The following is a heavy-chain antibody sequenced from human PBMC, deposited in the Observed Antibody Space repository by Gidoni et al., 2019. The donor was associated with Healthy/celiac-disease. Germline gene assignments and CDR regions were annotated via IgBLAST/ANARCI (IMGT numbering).Heavy chain of an antibody. D-gene: IGHD3-10*01. V-gene: IGHV3-33*01. Sequence: QVQLVESGGGVVQPGMSLRLSCAASGFTFSSFGMHWVRQAPGKGLEWVAVLWYDGSNKYYADSVKGRFTISRDNSKNTLYLQMNSLRAEDTAVYYCAREAPINSKTGWFDTWGQGTLVTVSS. CDR1: GFTFSSFG. J-gene: IGHJ5*02. CDR2: LWYDGSNK. CDR3: AREAPINSKTGWFDT.